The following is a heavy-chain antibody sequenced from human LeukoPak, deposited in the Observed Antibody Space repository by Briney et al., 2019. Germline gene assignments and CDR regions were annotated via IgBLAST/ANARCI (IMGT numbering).Heavy chain of an antibody. CDR2: IYSGGST. CDR3: ATDEQHYDSLTGYARAPTAFDI. D-gene: IGHD3-9*01. CDR1: GFTVIIIF. J-gene: IGHJ3*02. V-gene: IGHV3-53*04. Sequence: GGSLRLSHAPSGFTVIIIFMSYVRQAPGKGLEWVSVIYSGGSTYYADARKGQITISRHNSKITLYLQMNQLSAEVTAVYDCATDEQHYDSLTGYARAPTAFDIWGQGTMVTVSS.